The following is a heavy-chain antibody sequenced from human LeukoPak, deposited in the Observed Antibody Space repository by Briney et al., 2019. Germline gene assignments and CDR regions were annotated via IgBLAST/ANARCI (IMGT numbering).Heavy chain of an antibody. V-gene: IGHV3-23*01. CDR1: GFTFSSYA. Sequence: GGSLRLSCAASGFTFSSYAMSWVRQAPGKGLEWVSAISGSGGSTYYADSVKGRFTISRDNSKNTLYLQMNSLRAEDTAVYYCARPIFGVVIQYYFDYWGQGTLVTVSS. D-gene: IGHD3-3*01. CDR2: ISGSGGST. CDR3: ARPIFGVVIQYYFDY. J-gene: IGHJ4*02.